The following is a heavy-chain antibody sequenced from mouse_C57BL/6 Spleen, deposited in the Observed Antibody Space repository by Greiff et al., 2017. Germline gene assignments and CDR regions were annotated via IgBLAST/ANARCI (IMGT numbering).Heavy chain of an antibody. J-gene: IGHJ4*01. CDR3: ARSYGYDGEYYAMGY. CDR1: GYAFSSSW. D-gene: IGHD2-2*01. Sequence: QVQLQQSGPELVKPGASVKISCKASGYAFSSSWMNWVKQRPGKGLEWIGRIYPGDGDTNYNGKFKGKATLTADKSSSTAYMQLSSLTSEDSAVYFCARSYGYDGEYYAMGYWGQGTSVTVSS. CDR2: IYPGDGDT. V-gene: IGHV1-82*01.